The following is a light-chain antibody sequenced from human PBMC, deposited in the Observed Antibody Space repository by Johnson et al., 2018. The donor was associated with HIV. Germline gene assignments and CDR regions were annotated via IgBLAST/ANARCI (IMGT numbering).Light chain of an antibody. J-gene: IGLJ1*01. CDR3: GTWDSSLSARV. V-gene: IGLV1-51*02. CDR1: SSNIGNNY. CDR2: ENN. Sequence: QSVLTQPPSVSAAPGQKVTISCSGSSSNIGNNYVSWYQQLPGTAPKLLIYENNKRPSGIPDRFSGSKSDTSATLGITGLQTGDEADYYCGTWDSSLSARVFGTGTKVTVL.